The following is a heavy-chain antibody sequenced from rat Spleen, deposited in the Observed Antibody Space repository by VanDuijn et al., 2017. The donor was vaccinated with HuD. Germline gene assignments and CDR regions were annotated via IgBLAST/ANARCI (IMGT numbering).Heavy chain of an antibody. J-gene: IGHJ3*01. D-gene: IGHD1-2*01. CDR1: GFALTSNG. V-gene: IGHV2S12*01. CDR2: ISSGGGT. CDR3: ARDTGSSYGWFAN. Sequence: QVQLKESGPGLVQPSQTLSLTCTVSGFALTSNGVSWVRQPPGKGLEWIAAISSGGGTYYSSALKSRLSISRDTSKNQVFLKMNSLQSEDTTTYYCARDTGSSYGWFANWGQGTLVTVSS.